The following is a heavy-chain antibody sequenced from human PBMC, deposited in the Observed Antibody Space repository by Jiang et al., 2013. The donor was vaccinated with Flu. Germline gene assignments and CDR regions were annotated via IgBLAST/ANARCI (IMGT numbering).Heavy chain of an antibody. D-gene: IGHD3-10*01. Sequence: GAEVKKPGASVKVSCKTSGYSFTSYTAHWVRQAPGQRLEWMGWINSGGGNTKYSQKFQGRVTITTDTSAGTVYMELSGLRSDDTALYYCARDRKFGAVDYWGQGTLVTVSS. CDR1: GYSFTSYT. CDR3: ARDRKFGAVDY. CDR2: INSGGGNT. J-gene: IGHJ4*02. V-gene: IGHV1-3*01.